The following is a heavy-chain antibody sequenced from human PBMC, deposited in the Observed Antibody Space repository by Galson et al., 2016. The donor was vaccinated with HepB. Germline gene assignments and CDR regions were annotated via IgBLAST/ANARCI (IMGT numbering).Heavy chain of an antibody. V-gene: IGHV3-9*01. CDR1: GFTFDDYT. CDR2: ISWNGYTI. Sequence: SLRLSCAGYGFTFDDYTLHWVRQAPGRGLEWVSSISWNGYTINYADSVKGRFTISRDNAKKSLSLKMNSLRSEDTALYYCVKGTVKGYNGLDVWGQGTTVTVSS. CDR3: VKGTVKGYNGLDV. J-gene: IGHJ6*02.